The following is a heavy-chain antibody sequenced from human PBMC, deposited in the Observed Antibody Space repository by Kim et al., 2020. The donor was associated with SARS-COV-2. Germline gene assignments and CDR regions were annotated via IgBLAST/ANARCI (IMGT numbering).Heavy chain of an antibody. CDR2: ISGSGGST. Sequence: GGSLRLSCAASGFTFSSYAMSWVRQAPGKGLEWVSAISGSGGSTYYADSVKGRFTISRDNSKNTLYLQMNSLRAEDTAVYYCAKDYYDSSGYNYYYGMDVWGQGTTVTVSS. D-gene: IGHD3-22*01. CDR1: GFTFSSYA. J-gene: IGHJ6*02. CDR3: AKDYYDSSGYNYYYGMDV. V-gene: IGHV3-23*01.